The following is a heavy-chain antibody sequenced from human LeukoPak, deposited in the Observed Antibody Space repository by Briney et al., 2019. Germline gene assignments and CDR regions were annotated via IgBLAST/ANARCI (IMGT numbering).Heavy chain of an antibody. CDR2: INHSGST. CDR1: GGSFSGYY. Sequence: SETLSLTCAVYGGSFSGYYWSWIRQPPGKGLEWIGEINHSGSTNYNPSLKSRVTISVDTSKNQFSLKLSSVTAADTAVYYCWRGEDYDILNWGQGTLVTVSS. V-gene: IGHV4-34*01. D-gene: IGHD3-9*01. CDR3: WRGEDYDILN. J-gene: IGHJ4*02.